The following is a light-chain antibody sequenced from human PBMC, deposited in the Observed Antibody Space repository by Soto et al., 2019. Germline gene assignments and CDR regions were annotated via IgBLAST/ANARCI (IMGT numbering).Light chain of an antibody. J-gene: IGKJ3*01. CDR3: QQYNIWPPIFT. CDR1: QSVNSN. V-gene: IGKV3-15*01. CDR2: AAS. Sequence: EIVMTQSPSTLSLSPGERANLSCRASQSVNSNLAWYQQKPGQAPRLLIYAASTRATGIPARFSGSGSGTEFTLTISSLQSEDFALYYCQQYNIWPPIFTFGPGTKVDIK.